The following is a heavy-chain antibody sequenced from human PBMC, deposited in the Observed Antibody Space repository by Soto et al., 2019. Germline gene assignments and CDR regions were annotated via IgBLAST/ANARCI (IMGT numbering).Heavy chain of an antibody. CDR2: VSFRGDI. CDR1: GFMFRIYT. J-gene: IGHJ4*02. Sequence: EVQLVESGGGLVKPGGSLRLSCPASGFMFRIYTMNWVRQAPGKGLEWVSSVSFRGDIYYADSLEGRFTISRDDAKNSLYLQMNSLRAEDSAVYYCARGCSSASGYYYWGQGTLVTVSS. D-gene: IGHD2-2*01. V-gene: IGHV3-21*01. CDR3: ARGCSSASGYYY.